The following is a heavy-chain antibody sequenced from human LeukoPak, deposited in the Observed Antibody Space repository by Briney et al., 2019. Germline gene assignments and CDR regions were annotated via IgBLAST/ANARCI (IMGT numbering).Heavy chain of an antibody. D-gene: IGHD3-3*02. CDR2: IYTIGST. CDR3: ASSTLRVSYGMDV. Sequence: SETLSLTCSVSARSMNNYYCGCVRQPAGKGLEWIGRIYTIGSTNYNPSLKSRVTMSVDSSKNQFSLKLRSVTAADSAVYFCASSTLRVSYGMDVWGQGTTVTVSS. J-gene: IGHJ6*01. V-gene: IGHV4-4*07. CDR1: ARSMNNYY.